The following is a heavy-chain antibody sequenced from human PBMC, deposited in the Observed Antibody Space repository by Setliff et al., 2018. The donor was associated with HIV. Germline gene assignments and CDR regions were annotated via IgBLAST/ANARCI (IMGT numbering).Heavy chain of an antibody. CDR1: GFTFSNFG. D-gene: IGHD2-8*01. Sequence: GESLKISCAASGFTFSNFGMHWVRQAPGKGLEWVASIWFDGGDKYYAESVKGRITISRDNSKSILYLQMSSLRVEDTAVYYCAKRRGRYAFMDVWGKGTTVTVSS. CDR3: AKRRGRYAFMDV. CDR2: IWFDGGDK. V-gene: IGHV3-30*02. J-gene: IGHJ6*03.